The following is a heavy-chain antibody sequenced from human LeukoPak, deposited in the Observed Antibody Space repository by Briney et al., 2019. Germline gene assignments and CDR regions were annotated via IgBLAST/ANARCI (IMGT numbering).Heavy chain of an antibody. J-gene: IGHJ6*03. V-gene: IGHV4-38-2*02. CDR3: ARGGYGSGYYYMDV. CDR1: GYSISSGFY. D-gene: IGHD3-10*01. Sequence: PSETLSLTCTVSGYSISSGFYWGWIRQPPGKGLECIGSIYHSGSTYYNPSLKSRVTISVDTSKNQFSLNLSSVTAADTAVYYCARGGYGSGYYYMDVWGKGTTVTISS. CDR2: IYHSGST.